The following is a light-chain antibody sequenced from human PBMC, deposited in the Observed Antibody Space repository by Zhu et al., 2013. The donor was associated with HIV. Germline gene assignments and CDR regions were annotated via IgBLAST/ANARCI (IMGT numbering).Light chain of an antibody. CDR1: QSVLYTSKNKNY. CDR3: QQYYSSLPS. V-gene: IGKV4-1*01. J-gene: IGKJ2*03. CDR2: WAS. Sequence: DIVMTQSPDSLAVSLGERATINCKSSQSVLYTSKNKNYLAWYQQKPGQPPKLLVYWASTREXGVPDRFSGSGSGTDFTLTISNLQAEDVAVYYCQQYYSSLPSFGQGTKLEIK.